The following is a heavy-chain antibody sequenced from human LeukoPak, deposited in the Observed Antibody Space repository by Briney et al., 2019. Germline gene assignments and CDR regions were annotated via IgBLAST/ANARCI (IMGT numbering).Heavy chain of an antibody. Sequence: SETLSLTCTVSGGSISSYYWSWIRQPPGKGLEWIGYINYSGSTNYNPSLKSRVTISVDTSKNQFSLRLTSVTAADTAVYYCARNGGSYTFDYWGQGTLDTVSS. V-gene: IGHV4-59*01. CDR2: INYSGST. CDR1: GGSISSYY. J-gene: IGHJ4*02. D-gene: IGHD1-26*01. CDR3: ARNGGSYTFDY.